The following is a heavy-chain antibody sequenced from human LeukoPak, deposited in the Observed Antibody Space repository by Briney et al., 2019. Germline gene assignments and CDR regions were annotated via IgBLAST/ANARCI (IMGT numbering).Heavy chain of an antibody. J-gene: IGHJ4*02. V-gene: IGHV3-23*01. D-gene: IGHD3-22*01. Sequence: GGSLRLSCTASGFTFSAYAMMWVRQAPGKGPEWVSAIRGGGTSEFYADSVKGRFRISRDNSKDTLFLQMNSLRAEDTAVYYCAKDLGRSGYYPADYWGQGTLVTVSS. CDR1: GFTFSAYA. CDR2: IRGGGTSE. CDR3: AKDLGRSGYYPADY.